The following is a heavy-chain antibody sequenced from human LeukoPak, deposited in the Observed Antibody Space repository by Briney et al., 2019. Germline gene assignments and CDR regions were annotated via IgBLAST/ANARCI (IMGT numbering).Heavy chain of an antibody. Sequence: GGSQRLSCAASGFTFTSYAMSWVRQAPGKGLEWVSAISGSGGSTYYADSVKGRFTISRDNSKNTLYLQMNSLRAEDTAVYYCAKAQIFGVVIIPGGFDYWGQGTLVTVSS. J-gene: IGHJ4*02. CDR2: ISGSGGST. V-gene: IGHV3-23*01. CDR1: GFTFTSYA. D-gene: IGHD3-3*01. CDR3: AKAQIFGVVIIPGGFDY.